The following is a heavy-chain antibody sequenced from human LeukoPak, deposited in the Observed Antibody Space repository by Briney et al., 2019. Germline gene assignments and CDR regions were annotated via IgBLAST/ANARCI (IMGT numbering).Heavy chain of an antibody. CDR1: GYTFTIYY. Sequence: GASVRVSCKASGYTFTIYYMHWVREAPGQGLEWMGIINPSGGSTSYAQKFQGRVTMTRDTSTSTVYMELSSLKSEDTAVYYCARDKDTAMGDFDYWGQGTLVTVSS. CDR2: INPSGGST. V-gene: IGHV1-46*01. J-gene: IGHJ4*02. CDR3: ARDKDTAMGDFDY. D-gene: IGHD5-18*01.